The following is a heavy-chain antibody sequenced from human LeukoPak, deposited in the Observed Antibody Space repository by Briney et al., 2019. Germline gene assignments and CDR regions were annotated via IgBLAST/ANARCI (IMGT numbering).Heavy chain of an antibody. V-gene: IGHV4-34*01. CDR3: ARTTVTHEDTFDI. CDR2: INHSGST. J-gene: IGHJ3*02. Sequence: SETLSLTCAVYGGSFSDYYWTWIRQVPGKGLEWIGEINHSGSTNYNSSLKSRVTMSIDTSKKQFSLKLSSVTAADTAVYYSARTTVTHEDTFDIWGQGTMVTVSS. D-gene: IGHD4-17*01. CDR1: GGSFSDYY.